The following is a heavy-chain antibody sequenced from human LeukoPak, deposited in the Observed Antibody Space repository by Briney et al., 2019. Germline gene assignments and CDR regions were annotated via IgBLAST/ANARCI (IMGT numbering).Heavy chain of an antibody. CDR3: ARASYNSDWYFDQ. J-gene: IGHJ4*02. CDR1: GFTFRSHE. CDR2: ISTSGSII. Sequence: PGESLRLSCAVSGFTFRSHEMNWVRQAPGKGLEWISYISTSGSIIYYADSVKGRFTISRDNARNSLFLQMGSLKVEDTAVYYCARASYNSDWYFDQWGQGTLVTVSS. V-gene: IGHV3-48*03. D-gene: IGHD6-19*01.